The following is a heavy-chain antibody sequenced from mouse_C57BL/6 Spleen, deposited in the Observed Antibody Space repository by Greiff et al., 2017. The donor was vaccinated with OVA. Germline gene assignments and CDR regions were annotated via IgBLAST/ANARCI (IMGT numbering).Heavy chain of an antibody. CDR1: GYTFTNYD. CDR3: ARPPITTVPYFDY. Sequence: QVQLKESGPELVKPGASVKLSCKASGYTFTNYDINWVKQRPGQGLEWIGWIYPRDGSTKYNEKFKGKATLTVDTSSSTAYMELHSLTSEDSAVYFCARPPITTVPYFDYWGQGTTLTVSS. V-gene: IGHV1-85*01. J-gene: IGHJ2*01. D-gene: IGHD1-1*01. CDR2: IYPRDGST.